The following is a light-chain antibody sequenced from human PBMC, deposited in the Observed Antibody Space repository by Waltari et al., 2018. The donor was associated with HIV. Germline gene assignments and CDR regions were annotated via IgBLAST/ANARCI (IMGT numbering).Light chain of an antibody. CDR2: SNN. V-gene: IGLV1-44*01. CDR1: SSNIGSNT. J-gene: IGLJ3*02. CDR3: CSYVSEIVPCV. Sequence: QSVLTQPPSASGTPGQRVTISCSGSSSNIGSNTVNWYQQLPGTAPKLLIYSNNQRPSGVPDRFSGSKSGTSASLAISGLQSEDEADYYCCSYVSEIVPCVFGGGTKLTVL.